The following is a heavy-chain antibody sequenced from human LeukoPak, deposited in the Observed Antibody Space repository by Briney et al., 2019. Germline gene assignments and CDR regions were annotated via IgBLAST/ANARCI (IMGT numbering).Heavy chain of an antibody. CDR1: GFTFSNYW. D-gene: IGHD3-10*01. Sequence: GGSLRLSCAASGFTFSNYWMTWVRQAPEKGLEWVAKIKQDGSEEYYVDSVKGRFTISRDNAKNSLYLQMNSLRAEDTAVYYCARAEYYYGSGSYSEPRGRYYFDYWGQGTLVTVST. CDR3: ARAEYYYGSGSYSEPRGRYYFDY. J-gene: IGHJ4*02. V-gene: IGHV3-7*01. CDR2: IKQDGSEE.